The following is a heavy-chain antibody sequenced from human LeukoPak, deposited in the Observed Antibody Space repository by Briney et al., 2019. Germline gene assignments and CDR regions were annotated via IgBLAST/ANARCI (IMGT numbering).Heavy chain of an antibody. Sequence: GGSLRLSCAASGFTFSDSYMSWIRQAPGKGLECVSYISNSGSTIHYADSVKGRFTISRDNAKNSLYLQMTSLRAEDTAVYYCARAWHNDYDLNYWGQGTMVTVSS. D-gene: IGHD5-12*01. CDR3: ARAWHNDYDLNY. CDR2: ISNSGSTI. J-gene: IGHJ4*02. V-gene: IGHV3-11*04. CDR1: GFTFSDSY.